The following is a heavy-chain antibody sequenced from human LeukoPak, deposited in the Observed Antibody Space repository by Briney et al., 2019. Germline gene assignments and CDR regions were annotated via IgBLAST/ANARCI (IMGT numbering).Heavy chain of an antibody. V-gene: IGHV1-69*06. CDR3: ARPGLTRTFEDYRDV. CDR1: GGTFSSYA. Sequence: ASVKVSCKASGGTFSSYAISWVRQAPGQGLEWMGRIIPIFGTANYAQKFQGRVTITADKSTSTAYMELSSLRSEDTAVYYCARPGLTRTFEDYRDVWGKGTTVTVSS. D-gene: IGHD4/OR15-4a*01. CDR2: IIPIFGTA. J-gene: IGHJ6*03.